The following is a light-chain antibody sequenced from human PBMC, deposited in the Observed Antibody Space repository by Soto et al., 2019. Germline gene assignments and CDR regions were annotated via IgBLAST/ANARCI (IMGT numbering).Light chain of an antibody. CDR3: FSYTSSGTYV. CDR2: EVS. J-gene: IGLJ1*01. CDR1: SSDVGNYKY. V-gene: IGLV2-14*01. Sequence: QSTLTQPASVSVSPGQSITISCTGTSSDVGNYKYVSWYQQHPGKAPKLMIYEVSNRPSGVSNRFSGSKSGNTASLTISGLQAEEETDYYCFSYTSSGTYVFGTGTKVTVL.